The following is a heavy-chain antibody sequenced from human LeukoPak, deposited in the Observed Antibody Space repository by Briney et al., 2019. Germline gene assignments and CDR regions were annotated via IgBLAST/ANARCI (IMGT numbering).Heavy chain of an antibody. D-gene: IGHD2-21*02. V-gene: IGHV1-69*05. CDR2: IIPIFGTA. CDR3: ARDSEAYCSGDCYSPHHDAFDI. J-gene: IGHJ3*02. CDR1: GGTFSSYA. Sequence: SVKVSCKASGGTFSSYAISWVRQAPGQGLEWTGGIIPIFGTANYAQKFQGRVTITTDESTSTAYMELSSLRSEDTAVYYCARDSEAYCSGDCYSPHHDAFDIWGQGTMVTVSS.